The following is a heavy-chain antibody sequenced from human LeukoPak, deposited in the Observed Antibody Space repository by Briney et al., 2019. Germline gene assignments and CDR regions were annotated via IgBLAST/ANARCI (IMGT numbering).Heavy chain of an antibody. CDR2: IKQDGSEK. CDR3: ARDGYSSGYYQPFDY. J-gene: IGHJ4*02. Sequence: SGGSLRLSCAASGFTFSSYWMSWVRQAPGKGLEWVANIKQDGSEKYYVDSVKGRFTISRDNAKNSLCLQMNSLRAEDTAVYYGARDGYSSGYYQPFDYWGQGTLVT. CDR1: GFTFSSYW. V-gene: IGHV3-7*01. D-gene: IGHD3-22*01.